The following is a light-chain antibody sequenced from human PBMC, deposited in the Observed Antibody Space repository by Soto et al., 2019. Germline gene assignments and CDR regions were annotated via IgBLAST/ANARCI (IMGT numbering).Light chain of an antibody. V-gene: IGKV3-15*01. Sequence: EIVMTQSPATLSVSPEDRVTLSCRASQNVRRNIAWYQQKPGQAPSLLIFVAITRATGIPARFSGSGSGTEFTLTISSLQSEDSAIYYCQHYNVWPPWTFGQGTKV. J-gene: IGKJ1*01. CDR2: VAI. CDR3: QHYNVWPPWT. CDR1: QNVRRN.